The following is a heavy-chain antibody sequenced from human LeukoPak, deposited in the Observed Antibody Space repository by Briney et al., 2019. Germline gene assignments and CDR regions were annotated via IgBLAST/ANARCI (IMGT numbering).Heavy chain of an antibody. CDR2: INPRGGSA. CDR1: GYTFTSFF. D-gene: IGHD3-10*01. J-gene: IGHJ4*02. Sequence: ASVKVSCKASGYTFTSFFMHWVRQAPGQGLEWMGIINPRGGSATSAQRFQGRLTVTRDTSTSTVYMELSSLTSEDTAVYYCARDYHGSGSLTTFGSWGQGTLVTVSS. V-gene: IGHV1-46*01. CDR3: ARDYHGSGSLTTFGS.